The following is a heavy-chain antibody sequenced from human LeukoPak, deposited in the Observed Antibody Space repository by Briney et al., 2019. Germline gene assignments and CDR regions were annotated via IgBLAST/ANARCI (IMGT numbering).Heavy chain of an antibody. CDR3: ARVDGYTPLTLDY. V-gene: IGHV1-69*05. D-gene: IGHD5-24*01. Sequence: ASVKVFCKASGGTFSSYAISWVRQAPGQGLEWMGGIIPIFGTANYAQKFQGRVTITTDESTSTAYMELSSLRSEDTAVYYCARVDGYTPLTLDYWGQGALVTVSS. J-gene: IGHJ4*02. CDR2: IIPIFGTA. CDR1: GGTFSSYA.